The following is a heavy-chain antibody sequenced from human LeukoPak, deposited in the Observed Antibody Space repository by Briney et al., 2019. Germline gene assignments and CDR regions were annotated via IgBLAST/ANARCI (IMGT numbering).Heavy chain of an antibody. CDR3: AKDRETYEYTFDY. CDR1: RFSLSTYG. J-gene: IGHJ4*02. CDR2: MGYDGSKD. V-gene: IGHV3-33*06. D-gene: IGHD6-6*01. Sequence: PGKSLRLSCAAPRFSLSTYGIPCFRQPPASGLARVAVMGYDGSKDYYADSVKGRFTISTDTSMSTLYLQMNNLRAEDTAVYYCAKDRETYEYTFDYWGQGTLVTVSS.